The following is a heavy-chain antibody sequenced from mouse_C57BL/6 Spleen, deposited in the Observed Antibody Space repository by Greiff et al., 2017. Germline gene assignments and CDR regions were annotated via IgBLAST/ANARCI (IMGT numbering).Heavy chain of an antibody. CDR3: SSGTGTRWAY. V-gene: IGHV1-55*01. CDR2: IYPGSGST. CDR1: GYTFTSYW. Sequence: VQLQQPGAELVKPGASVKLSCKASGYTFTSYWITWVKQRPGQGLEWIGGIYPGSGSTNYNEKFKSKATLTVDKASSTAYMQLSSPTAEDSAVYYGSSGTGTRWAYWGQGTLVTVSA. J-gene: IGHJ3*01. D-gene: IGHD4-1*01.